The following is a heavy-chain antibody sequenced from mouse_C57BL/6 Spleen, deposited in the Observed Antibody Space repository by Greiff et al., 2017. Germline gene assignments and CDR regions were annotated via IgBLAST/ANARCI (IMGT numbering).Heavy chain of an antibody. CDR3: ARRYGNYSYYFGD. CDR2: ISGGGGNT. D-gene: IGHD2-1*01. V-gene: IGHV5-9*01. Sequence: EVHLVESGGGLVKPGGSLKLSCAASGFTFSSYTMSWVRQTPEKRLEWVATISGGGGNTYYPDSVKGRFTISRDNAKNTLYLQMSSLRSEDTALYYCARRYGNYSYYFGDWGQGTTLTVSS. CDR1: GFTFSSYT. J-gene: IGHJ2*01.